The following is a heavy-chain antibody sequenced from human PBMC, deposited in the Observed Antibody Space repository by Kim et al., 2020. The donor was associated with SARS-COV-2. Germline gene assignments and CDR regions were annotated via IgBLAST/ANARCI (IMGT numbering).Heavy chain of an antibody. CDR2: IYYSGST. D-gene: IGHD6-13*01. CDR1: GGSISSYY. CDR3: ASALYIAAARRYDAFDI. V-gene: IGHV4-59*01. Sequence: SETLSLTCTVSGGSISSYYWSWIRQPPGKGLEWIGYIYYSGSTNYNPSLKSRVTISVDTSKNQFSLKLSSVTAADTAVYYCASALYIAAARRYDAFDIWGQGTMVTVSS. J-gene: IGHJ3*02.